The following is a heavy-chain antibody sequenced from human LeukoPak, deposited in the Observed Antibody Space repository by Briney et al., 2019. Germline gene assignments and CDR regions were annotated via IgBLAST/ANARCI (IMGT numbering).Heavy chain of an antibody. CDR1: GGTFSSYA. D-gene: IGHD3-16*01. J-gene: IGHJ5*02. CDR2: IIPILGIA. V-gene: IGHV1-69*04. Sequence: SVKVSCKASGGTFSSYAISWVRPAPGQGLEWMGRIIPILGIANYAQKFQGRVTITADKSTSTAYMELSSLRSEDTAVYYCATFNWFDPWGQGTLVTVSS. CDR3: ATFNWFDP.